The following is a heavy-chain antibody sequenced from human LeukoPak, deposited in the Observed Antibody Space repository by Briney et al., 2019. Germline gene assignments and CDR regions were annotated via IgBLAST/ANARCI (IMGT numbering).Heavy chain of an antibody. CDR3: ARDQGHCSSTSCRAPFDY. V-gene: IGHV1-46*01. Sequence: ASVKVSCKAFGYTFTSNYMHWVRQAPGQGLEWMGIINPSGGSTSYAQKFQGRVTMTRDTSTSTVYMELSSLRSEDTAVYYCARDQGHCSSTSCRAPFDYWGQGTLVTVSS. J-gene: IGHJ4*02. CDR2: INPSGGST. D-gene: IGHD2-2*01. CDR1: GYTFTSNY.